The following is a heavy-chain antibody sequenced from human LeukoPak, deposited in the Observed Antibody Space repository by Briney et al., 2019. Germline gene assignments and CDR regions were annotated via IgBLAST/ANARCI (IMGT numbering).Heavy chain of an antibody. CDR1: GITFSYYS. CDR2: ISSSSRYI. CDR3: ARVPKYCSSTSCADY. J-gene: IGHJ4*02. D-gene: IGHD2-2*01. Sequence: GGSLRLSCAASGITFSYYSMNWVRQAPGKGLEWVSSISSSSRYIYYGDSVKGRFTISRDNAKNSLYLQMNSLRAEDTAVYYCARVPKYCSSTSCADYWGQGTLVTVSS. V-gene: IGHV3-21*01.